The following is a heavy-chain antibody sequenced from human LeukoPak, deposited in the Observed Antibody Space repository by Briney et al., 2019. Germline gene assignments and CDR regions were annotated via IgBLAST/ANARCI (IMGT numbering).Heavy chain of an antibody. CDR1: GFTFSSYV. V-gene: IGHV3-23*01. CDR2: ISGSGGST. J-gene: IGHJ5*02. CDR3: AREGGSGWYSGWFDP. D-gene: IGHD6-19*01. Sequence: GGSLRLSCAGSGFTFSSYVMSWVRQAPGKGLEWVSAISGSGGSTYYADSVKGRFTISRDNAKNSLYLQMNSLRAEDTAVYYCAREGGSGWYSGWFDPWGQGTLVTVSS.